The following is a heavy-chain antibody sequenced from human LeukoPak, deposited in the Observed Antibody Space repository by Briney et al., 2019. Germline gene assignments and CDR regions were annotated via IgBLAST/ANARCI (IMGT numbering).Heavy chain of an antibody. V-gene: IGHV4-4*07. CDR2: IYTSGST. CDR3: ARSDFWSGYYNY. CDR1: GGSISGYY. Sequence: SETLSLTCTVSGGSISGYYWTWIRQPAGKGLEWIGRIYTSGSTNYNPSLKSRVTMSVDTSKNQFSLKLSSVTAADTAVYYCARSDFWSGYYNYWGQGTLVTVSS. J-gene: IGHJ4*02. D-gene: IGHD3-3*01.